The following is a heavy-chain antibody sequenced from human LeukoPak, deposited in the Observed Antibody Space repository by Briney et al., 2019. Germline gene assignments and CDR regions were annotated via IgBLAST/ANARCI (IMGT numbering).Heavy chain of an antibody. D-gene: IGHD3-10*01. Sequence: ASVKVSCKASGYTFTGYYMHWVRQAPRQGLEWMGWINPNSGGTKYAQKFQGRVTMTRDTSISTAYMELSRLRSDDTAVYYCARDLWFGESSDAFDMWGQGTMVTVSS. CDR2: INPNSGGT. CDR1: GYTFTGYY. J-gene: IGHJ3*02. V-gene: IGHV1-2*02. CDR3: ARDLWFGESSDAFDM.